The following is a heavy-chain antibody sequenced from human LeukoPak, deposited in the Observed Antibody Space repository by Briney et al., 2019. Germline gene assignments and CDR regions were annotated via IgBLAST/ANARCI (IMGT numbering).Heavy chain of an antibody. D-gene: IGHD3-22*01. CDR3: ARPYYYDISGSGY. J-gene: IGHJ4*02. CDR1: GYSFTSYW. CDR2: IYPGDSDT. Sequence: GESLKISCKGSGYSFTSYWIGWVRQMPGKGLEWMGIIYPGDSDTRYSPSFQGRVTISADKSISTAYLQWSSLKASDTAMYYCARPYYYDISGSGYWGQGTLVTVSS. V-gene: IGHV5-51*01.